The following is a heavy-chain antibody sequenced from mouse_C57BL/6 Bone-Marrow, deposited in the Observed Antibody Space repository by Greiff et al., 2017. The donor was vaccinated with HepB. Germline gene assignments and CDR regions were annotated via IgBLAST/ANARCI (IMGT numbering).Heavy chain of an antibody. CDR1: GYTFTSYW. Sequence: QVQLQQPGAELVMPGASVKLSCKASGYTFTSYWMHWVKQRPGQGLEWIGEIDPSDSYTNYNQKFKGKSTLTVDKSSSTAYMQLSSLTSEDSAVYYWARGRLRRAWFAYWGQGTLVSVSA. V-gene: IGHV1-69*01. J-gene: IGHJ3*01. D-gene: IGHD2-4*01. CDR3: ARGRLRRAWFAY. CDR2: IDPSDSYT.